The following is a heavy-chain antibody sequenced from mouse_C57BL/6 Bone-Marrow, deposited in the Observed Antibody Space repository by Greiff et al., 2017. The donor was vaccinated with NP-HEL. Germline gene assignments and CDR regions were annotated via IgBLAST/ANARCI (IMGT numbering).Heavy chain of an antibody. CDR2: ISYDGSN. V-gene: IGHV3-6*01. CDR1: GYSITSGYY. Sequence: EVQLQESGPGLVKPSQSLSLTCSVTGYSITSGYYWNWIRQFPGNKLEWMGYISYDGSNNYNPSLKNRISITRDTSKNQFFLKLNSVTTEDTATYYCAREGIYYGSRDWYFDVWGTGTTVTVSS. J-gene: IGHJ1*03. D-gene: IGHD1-1*01. CDR3: AREGIYYGSRDWYFDV.